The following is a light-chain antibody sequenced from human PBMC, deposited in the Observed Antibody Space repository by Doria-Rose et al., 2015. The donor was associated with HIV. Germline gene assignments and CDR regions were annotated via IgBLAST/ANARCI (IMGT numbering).Light chain of an antibody. CDR3: HQYGTSWT. CDR2: DGS. CDR1: QSFSSTY. V-gene: IGKV3-20*01. Sequence: TQSPGTLSLSPGERATLSCRASQSFSSTYLAWYQQKPGQAPSLLIYDGSTRATGIPDRFSASVSGADSTLTINRLEPEDFAPYYCHQYGTSWTFGQGTKVEI. J-gene: IGKJ1*01.